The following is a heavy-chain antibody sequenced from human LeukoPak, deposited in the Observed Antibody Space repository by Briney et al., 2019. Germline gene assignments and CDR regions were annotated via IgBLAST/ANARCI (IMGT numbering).Heavy chain of an antibody. V-gene: IGHV1-8*01. J-gene: IGHJ4*02. Sequence: ASVKVSCKASGYTFTSYDINWVRQANGQGLEWMGWMNPNSGNTGYAQKFQGRVTMTRNTSISTAYMELSSLRSEDTAVYYCARARSYSSSWPLDYWGQGTLVTVSS. CDR3: ARARSYSSSWPLDY. D-gene: IGHD6-13*01. CDR1: GYTFTSYD. CDR2: MNPNSGNT.